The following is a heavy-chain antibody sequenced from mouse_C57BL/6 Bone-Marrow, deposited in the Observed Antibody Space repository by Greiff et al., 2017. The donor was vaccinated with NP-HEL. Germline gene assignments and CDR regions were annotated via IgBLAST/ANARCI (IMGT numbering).Heavy chain of an antibody. Sequence: QVQLQQSGAELVKPGASVKLSCKASGYTFTSYWMQWVKQRPGQGLEWIGEIDPSDSYTNYNQKFKGKATLTVDTSSSTAYMQLSSLTSEDSAVYYCAGRGDYWGQGTTLTVSS. CDR1: GYTFTSYW. CDR2: IDPSDSYT. CDR3: AGRGDY. J-gene: IGHJ2*01. D-gene: IGHD1-1*01. V-gene: IGHV1-50*01.